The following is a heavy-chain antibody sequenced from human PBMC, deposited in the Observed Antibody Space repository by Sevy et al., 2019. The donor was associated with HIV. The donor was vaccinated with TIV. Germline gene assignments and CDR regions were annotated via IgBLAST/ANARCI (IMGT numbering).Heavy chain of an antibody. J-gene: IGHJ5*02. D-gene: IGHD6-13*01. CDR2: ISYDGSHK. CDR1: AFTFSTYA. CDR3: AREAGYSVNWYPRFDP. V-gene: IGHV3-30*03. Sequence: GGSLRLSCAASAFTFSTYAMHWVRQAPGRGLEWVAVISYDGSHKYYADSVKGRFTISRDDSKSSLYLQMNTLRAEDTAVYYCAREAGYSVNWYPRFDPWGQRTLVTVSS.